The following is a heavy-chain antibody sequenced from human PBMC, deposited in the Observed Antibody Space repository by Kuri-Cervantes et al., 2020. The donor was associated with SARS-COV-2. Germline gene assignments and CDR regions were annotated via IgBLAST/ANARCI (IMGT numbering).Heavy chain of an antibody. CDR2: IYYSGST. V-gene: IGHV4-39*01. J-gene: IGHJ5*02. CDR3: ARHYDFWSGYGAWFDP. D-gene: IGHD3-3*01. Sequence: SETLSLTCTVSGGSISSSSYYWGWIRQPPGKGLEWIGSIYYSGSTYYNPSLKSRVTISVDTSKNQFSLKLSSVTAADTAVYYCARHYDFWSGYGAWFDPWGQGTLVTVSS. CDR1: GGSISSSSYY.